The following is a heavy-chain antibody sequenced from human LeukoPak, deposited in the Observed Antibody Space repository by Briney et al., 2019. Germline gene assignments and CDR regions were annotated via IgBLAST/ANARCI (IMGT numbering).Heavy chain of an antibody. D-gene: IGHD2-2*01. Sequence: SETLSLTCTVSGGSISNYYWSWVRQPPGKGLEWIGEIYHSGSTNYNPSLKSRVTISVDKSKNQFSLKLSSVTAADTAVYYCARNSGQLLCIDYWGQGTLVTVSS. CDR3: ARNSGQLLCIDY. V-gene: IGHV4-4*02. CDR2: IYHSGST. CDR1: GGSISNYY. J-gene: IGHJ4*02.